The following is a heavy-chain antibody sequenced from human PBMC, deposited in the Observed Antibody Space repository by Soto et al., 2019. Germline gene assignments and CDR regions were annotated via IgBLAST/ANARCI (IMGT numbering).Heavy chain of an antibody. Sequence: KQSQTLSLTCAISGDSVSSNSAAWNWIRQSPSRGLEWLGRTYYRSKWYNDYAVSVKSRITINPDTSKNQFSLQLNSVTPEDTAVYYCARDEPSEHWGFVAFDIWGQGTMVTVSS. CDR2: TYYRSKWYN. J-gene: IGHJ3*02. D-gene: IGHD7-27*01. V-gene: IGHV6-1*01. CDR3: ARDEPSEHWGFVAFDI. CDR1: GDSVSSNSAA.